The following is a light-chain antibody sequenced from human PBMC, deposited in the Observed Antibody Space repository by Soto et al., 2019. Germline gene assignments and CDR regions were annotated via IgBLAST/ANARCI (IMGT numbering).Light chain of an antibody. CDR2: EVS. V-gene: IGLV2-14*01. Sequence: QSVLTQPASVSGSPGQSITISCTGTNSDVGGYNYVSWYQQHPGKAPKLMIYEVSNRPSGVSTRLSGSKSGNAASLTISGLQAEDEADYYCSSYTSSSTRVFGTGTKVTVL. CDR1: NSDVGGYNY. J-gene: IGLJ1*01. CDR3: SSYTSSSTRV.